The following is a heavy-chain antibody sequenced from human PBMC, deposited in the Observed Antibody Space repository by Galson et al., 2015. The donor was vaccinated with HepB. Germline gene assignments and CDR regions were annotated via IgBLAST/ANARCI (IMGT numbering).Heavy chain of an antibody. CDR3: ARRTSLVRGIITKPDYYYGMDV. J-gene: IGHJ6*02. Sequence: SLRLSCAASGFSISTNYMSWVRQAPGKGLEWVAHINQDGSSKYYVDSVKGRFTISRDNAKDSVYLQLDSLRAEDTAVYYCARRTSLVRGIITKPDYYYGMDVWGQGTTVTVAS. V-gene: IGHV3-7*03. D-gene: IGHD3-10*01. CDR2: INQDGSSK. CDR1: GFSISTNY.